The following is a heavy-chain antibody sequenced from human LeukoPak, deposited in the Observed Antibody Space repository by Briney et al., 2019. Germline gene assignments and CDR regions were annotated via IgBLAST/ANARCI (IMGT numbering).Heavy chain of an antibody. V-gene: IGHV4-39*07. CDR3: ARAKYYYDSSGYFY. CDR2: IYYSGST. J-gene: IGHJ4*02. Sequence: SETLSLTCTVSGGFISSSSYYWGWIRQPPGKGLEWIGSIYYSGSTYYNPSLKSRVTISVDTSKNQFSLKLSSVTAADTAVYYCARAKYYYDSSGYFYWGQGTLVTVSS. CDR1: GGFISSSSYY. D-gene: IGHD3-22*01.